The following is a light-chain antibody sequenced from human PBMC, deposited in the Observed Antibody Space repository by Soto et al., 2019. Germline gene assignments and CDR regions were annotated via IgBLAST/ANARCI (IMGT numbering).Light chain of an antibody. CDR3: QQYDNLPLS. J-gene: IGKJ4*01. CDR1: QDISNY. CDR2: DAS. V-gene: IGKV1-33*01. Sequence: DIQMTQSASSLSASVGDRVTITCQSSQDISNYLNWYQQKPGKAPKLLIYDASNLETGVPPRFSGSGSGTDFTFTISSLQPEDIATYYCQQYDNLPLSFGGGTK.